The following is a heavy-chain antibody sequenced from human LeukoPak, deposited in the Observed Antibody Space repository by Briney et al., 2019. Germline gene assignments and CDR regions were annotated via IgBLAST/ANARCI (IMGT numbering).Heavy chain of an antibody. J-gene: IGHJ3*02. CDR3: AKETHSTMVPGYAFDI. CDR1: GFTFDDYA. Sequence: GGSLRLSCAASGFTFDDYAIHWVRQALGKGLEWVSGISWNGAKIVYADSVKGRFTISRDNAKNSLYLQMDSLGTEDTAFYYCAKETHSTMVPGYAFDIWGQGTMVTVSS. V-gene: IGHV3-9*01. D-gene: IGHD2-8*01. CDR2: ISWNGAKI.